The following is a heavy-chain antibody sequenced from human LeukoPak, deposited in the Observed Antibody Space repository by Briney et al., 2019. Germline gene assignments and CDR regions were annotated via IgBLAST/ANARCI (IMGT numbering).Heavy chain of an antibody. CDR2: IYYSGST. V-gene: IGHV4-61*01. J-gene: IGHJ4*02. CDR1: GGSVSSGSYY. D-gene: IGHD6-25*01. CDR3: PREFINAAYYFDY. Sequence: SETLSLTCTVSGGSVSSGSYYWSWIRQPPGKGLEWIGYIYYSGSTNYNPSLKSRVAISVDTSKNQFSLKLSSVTAADTAVYYCPREFINAAYYFDYWGQGTLVTVSS.